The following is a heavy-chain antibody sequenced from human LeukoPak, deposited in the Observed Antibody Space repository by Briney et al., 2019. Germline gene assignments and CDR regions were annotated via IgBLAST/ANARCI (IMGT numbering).Heavy chain of an antibody. V-gene: IGHV1-2*02. J-gene: IGHJ6*03. CDR3: ARDNLLLGRWLQSLHYYMDV. CDR1: GYTFTGYY. D-gene: IGHD5-24*01. CDR2: INPNSGGT. Sequence: GASVKVSCKASGYTFTGYYMHWVRQAPGQGLEWMGWINPNSGGTNYAQKFQGRVTMTRDTSISTAYMELSRLRSDDTAVYYCARDNLLLGRWLQSLHYYMDVWGKGTTVTVSS.